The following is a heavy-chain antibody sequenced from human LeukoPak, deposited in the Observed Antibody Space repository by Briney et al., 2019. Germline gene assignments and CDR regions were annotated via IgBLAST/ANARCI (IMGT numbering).Heavy chain of an antibody. Sequence: GASVKASCKASGYTFTGYYMHWVRQAPGQGLEWMGWINPNSGGTNYAQKFQGRVTMTRDTSISTAYMELSRLRSDDTAVYYCARETQQQLVARVGWFDPWGQGTLVTVSS. D-gene: IGHD6-13*01. V-gene: IGHV1-2*02. CDR3: ARETQQQLVARVGWFDP. CDR2: INPNSGGT. CDR1: GYTFTGYY. J-gene: IGHJ5*02.